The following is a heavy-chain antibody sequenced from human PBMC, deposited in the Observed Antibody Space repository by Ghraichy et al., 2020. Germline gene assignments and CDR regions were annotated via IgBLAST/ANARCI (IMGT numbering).Heavy chain of an antibody. Sequence: SETLSLTCTVSGGSISSYYWSWIRQPPGKGLEWIGYIYYSGSTNYNPSLKSRVTISVDTSKNQFSLKLSSVTAADTAVYYCARSGEPKDIVVVPAASGWFDPWGQGTLVTVSS. D-gene: IGHD2-2*01. J-gene: IGHJ5*02. V-gene: IGHV4-59*08. CDR2: IYYSGST. CDR1: GGSISSYY. CDR3: ARSGEPKDIVVVPAASGWFDP.